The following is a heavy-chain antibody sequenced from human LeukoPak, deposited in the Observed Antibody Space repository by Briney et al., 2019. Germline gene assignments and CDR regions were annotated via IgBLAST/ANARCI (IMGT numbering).Heavy chain of an antibody. CDR2: FDPEDGET. V-gene: IGHV1-24*01. D-gene: IGHD3-3*01. CDR3: ATVPVLRFLEWLLLG. CDR1: GGTFTSYA. J-gene: IGHJ4*02. Sequence: ASVKVSCKASGGTFTSYAISWVRQAPGKGLEWMGGFDPEDGETIYAQKSQGRVTMTEDTSTDTAYMELSSLRSEDTAVYYCATVPVLRFLEWLLLGWGQGTLVTVSS.